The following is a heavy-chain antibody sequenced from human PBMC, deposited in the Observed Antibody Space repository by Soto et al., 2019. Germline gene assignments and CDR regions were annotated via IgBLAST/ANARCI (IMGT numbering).Heavy chain of an antibody. V-gene: IGHV3-21*01. Sequence: PXGSLRLSCAVSGFIFSDFRMNWVRQAPGKGLEWVASIGSSGGYIFYADSVKGRFTISRDNAKRSLDLQINSLRAEDTAVYYCAREKQHQSLGGRFGMDFWGQGTTVTVSS. CDR3: AREKQHQSLGGRFGMDF. CDR2: IGSSGGYI. J-gene: IGHJ6*02. D-gene: IGHD6-13*01. CDR1: GFIFSDFR.